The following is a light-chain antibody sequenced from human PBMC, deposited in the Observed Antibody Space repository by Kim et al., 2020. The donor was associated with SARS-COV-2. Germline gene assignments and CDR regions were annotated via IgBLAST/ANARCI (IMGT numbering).Light chain of an antibody. CDR3: SSYTSSSTLEWV. J-gene: IGLJ3*02. CDR2: DVS. V-gene: IGLV2-14*03. Sequence: QSALTQPASVSGSPGQSITISCTGTSSDVGGYNYVSWYQQHPGKAPKLMIYDVSNRPPGVSNRFSGSKSGNTASLTISGLQAEDEADYYCSSYTSSSTLEWVFGGGTQLTVL. CDR1: SSDVGGYNY.